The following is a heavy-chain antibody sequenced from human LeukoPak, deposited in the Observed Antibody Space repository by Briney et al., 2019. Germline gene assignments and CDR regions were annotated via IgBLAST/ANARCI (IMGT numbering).Heavy chain of an antibody. CDR2: ISGSGGNT. J-gene: IGHJ4*02. CDR1: GFTFSSYG. Sequence: GGSLRLSCAASGFTFSSYGMTWVRQAPGKGLEWVSEISGSGGNTYYADSVNGRFTVSRDNSKNTLYLQMNSLRAEDTAVYYCAKAPPRGWLGRGWDYWGQGTLVTVSS. CDR3: AKAPPRGWLGRGWDY. V-gene: IGHV3-23*01. D-gene: IGHD6-19*01.